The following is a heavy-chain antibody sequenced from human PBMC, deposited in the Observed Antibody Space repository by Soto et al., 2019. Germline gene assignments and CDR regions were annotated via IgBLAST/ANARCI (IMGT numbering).Heavy chain of an antibody. V-gene: IGHV3-23*01. CDR1: GFTFRSYA. J-gene: IGHJ4*02. CDR2: IGGSSGST. CDR3: AKDRSSTSCYAFDY. D-gene: IGHD2-2*01. Sequence: VGSLRLSCAASGFTFRSYAMSWVRQAPGKGLEWVSAIGGSSGSTDYVDSVKGRVTISRDNSKNTLFLQMNSLRAEDTAVYYCAKDRSSTSCYAFDYWGQGTLVTSPQ.